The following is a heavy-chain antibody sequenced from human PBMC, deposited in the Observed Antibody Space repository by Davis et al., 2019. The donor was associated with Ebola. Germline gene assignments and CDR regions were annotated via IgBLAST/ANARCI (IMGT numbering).Heavy chain of an antibody. J-gene: IGHJ4*02. V-gene: IGHV3-11*06. D-gene: IGHD2-21*02. Sequence: PGGSLRLSCATSGFTFSDYYMDWIRQAPGKGLEWISYISSSSSYTNYADSVKGRFTISRDNAKNSLYLQMNSLRDEDTAVYYCARAEYCSGDCYPFDYWGQGTLVTVSS. CDR3: ARAEYCSGDCYPFDY. CDR2: ISSSSSYT. CDR1: GFTFSDYY.